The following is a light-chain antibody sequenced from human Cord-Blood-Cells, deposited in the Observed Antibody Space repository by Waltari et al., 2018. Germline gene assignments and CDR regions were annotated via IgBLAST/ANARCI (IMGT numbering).Light chain of an antibody. V-gene: IGLV3-21*04. CDR1: NIGSKS. CDR3: QVWDSSSDHYV. J-gene: IGLJ1*01. Sequence: SYVLTQPPSVSVAPGKTARITCGGNNIGSKSVHWYQQKTGQAPVLVIYYDSDRPSGIPERFSGSSSGNTATLTISRVEAGDEADYYCQVWDSSSDHYVFGTGTKVTVL. CDR2: YDS.